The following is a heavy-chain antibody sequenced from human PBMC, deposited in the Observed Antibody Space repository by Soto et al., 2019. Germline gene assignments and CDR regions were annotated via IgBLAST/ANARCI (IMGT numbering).Heavy chain of an antibody. CDR2: IIPIFGTA. D-gene: IGHD2-2*01. Sequence: QVQLVQSGAEVKKPGSSVKVSCKASGGTFSSYAISWVRQAPGQGLEWMGGIIPIFGTANYAQKFQGRVTITADESTSTAYMEMGSLISEDTAVYYCASPAKPLYYFYGMDVWGQGTTVTVSS. V-gene: IGHV1-69*12. CDR1: GGTFSSYA. CDR3: ASPAKPLYYFYGMDV. J-gene: IGHJ6*02.